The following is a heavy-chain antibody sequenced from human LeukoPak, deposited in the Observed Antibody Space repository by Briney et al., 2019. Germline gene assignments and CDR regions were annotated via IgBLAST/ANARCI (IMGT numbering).Heavy chain of an antibody. CDR1: GFTFSSSA. Sequence: PGGSLRLSCAASGFTFSSSAMSWVRQAPGKGLEWVANIKQDGSEKYYADSVKGRFIISRDNAKNALYLQMSSLRAEDTAIYYCARRYFDYWGQGTLVTVSS. CDR3: ARRYFDY. V-gene: IGHV3-7*03. CDR2: IKQDGSEK. J-gene: IGHJ4*02.